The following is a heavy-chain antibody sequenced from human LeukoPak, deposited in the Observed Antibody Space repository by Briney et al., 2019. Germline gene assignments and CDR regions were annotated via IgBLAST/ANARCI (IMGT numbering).Heavy chain of an antibody. D-gene: IGHD2-8*01. J-gene: IGHJ5*02. CDR1: GGSISSSSYY. CDR2: IYHSGST. Sequence: PSETLSLTCTVSGGSISSSSYYWGWIRQPPGKGLEWIGSIYHSGSTYYNPSLKSRVTISVDTSKNQFSLKLSSVTAADTAVYYCAREEGIWNIVLMVYAIFWFAPWGQGTLVTVSS. CDR3: AREEGIWNIVLMVYAIFWFAP. V-gene: IGHV4-39*07.